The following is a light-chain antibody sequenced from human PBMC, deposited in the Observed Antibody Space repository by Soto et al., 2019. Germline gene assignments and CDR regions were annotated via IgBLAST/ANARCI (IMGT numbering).Light chain of an antibody. CDR3: QESYSAPLT. Sequence: DIQMTQSPSSLSASVGDRVTITCRASQSISSYLNWYQQKPGKAPKLLISVASSLQSGVPSRFSGSGSGTHFTLTISSLQPEDFATYYCQESYSAPLTFGGGTKVEIK. CDR2: VAS. CDR1: QSISSY. J-gene: IGKJ4*01. V-gene: IGKV1-39*01.